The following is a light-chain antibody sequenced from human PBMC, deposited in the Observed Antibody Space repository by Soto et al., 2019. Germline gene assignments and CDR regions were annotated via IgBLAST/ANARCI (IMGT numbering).Light chain of an antibody. Sequence: ETVMTQSPATLSVSPGERATLSCRASQGVSSNLAWYQQKPGQAPRHLIYSASTSATGIPARFSGSGSGTEFTLKISSLQHEDLRSYYCHQSYSTPHTFGPETKEDSK. CDR3: HQSYSTPHT. CDR1: QGVSSN. J-gene: IGKJ3*01. CDR2: SAS. V-gene: IGKV3-15*01.